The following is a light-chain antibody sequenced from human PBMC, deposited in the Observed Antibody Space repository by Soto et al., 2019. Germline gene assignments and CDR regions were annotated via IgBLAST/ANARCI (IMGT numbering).Light chain of an antibody. CDR1: QSVSSSY. J-gene: IGKJ1*01. Sequence: EIVLTQSPCTLSLSPGERATLSCRASQSVSSSYLACYQQKPGQAPRLLIYGASSRATGIPDRFSGSGSGTDFTLTISRLEPEDFAVYYCQQRSNWPRGTFGQGTKVDIK. CDR3: QQRSNWPRGT. CDR2: GAS. V-gene: IGKV3D-20*02.